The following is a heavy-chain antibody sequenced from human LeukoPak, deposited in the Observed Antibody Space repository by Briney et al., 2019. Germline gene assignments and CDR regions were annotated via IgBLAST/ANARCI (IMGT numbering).Heavy chain of an antibody. D-gene: IGHD2-21*01. CDR1: GFTFSSYA. CDR2: ISYDGSNK. Sequence: PGRSLRLSCAASGFTFSSYAMHWVRQAPGKGLEWVAVISYDGSNKYYADSVKGRFTISRDNSKNTLYLQMNSLRAEDTAVYYCAKDRVVIMPASLNYWGQGTLVTVSS. CDR3: AKDRVVIMPASLNY. J-gene: IGHJ4*02. V-gene: IGHV3-30-3*01.